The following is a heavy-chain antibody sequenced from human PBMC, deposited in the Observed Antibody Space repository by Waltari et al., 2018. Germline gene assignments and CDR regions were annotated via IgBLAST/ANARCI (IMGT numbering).Heavy chain of an antibody. CDR1: GGSISSYH. V-gene: IGHV4-59*08. Sequence: QVQLQESGPGLVKPPETLSLPCSVSGGSISSYHWNWIRQPPGKGLEWIGYIYHTGITKCNASPTSRGTISVDASRNQFALKLTSVTAADTAVDYCAGWVSPTRSCDYWGQGTLVTVAS. J-gene: IGHJ4*02. CDR3: AGWVSPTRSCDY. CDR2: IYHTGIT.